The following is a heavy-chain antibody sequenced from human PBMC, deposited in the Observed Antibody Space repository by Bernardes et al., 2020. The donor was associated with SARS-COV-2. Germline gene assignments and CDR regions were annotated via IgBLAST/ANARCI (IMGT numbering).Heavy chain of an antibody. J-gene: IGHJ4*02. CDR3: AKDKGRFGEPVVVWYFDS. Sequence: GASLRLSRAASGFTFSSYAMNWVRQAPGKGLEWVSGIFCSGSGAYYADSVKGRFTVSRDNSKNTLYLEMNSLRAEDTAMYYCAKDKGRFGEPVVVWYFDSWGQGTLVTVSS. V-gene: IGHV3-23*01. CDR1: GFTFSSYA. CDR2: IFCSGSGA. D-gene: IGHD3-10*01.